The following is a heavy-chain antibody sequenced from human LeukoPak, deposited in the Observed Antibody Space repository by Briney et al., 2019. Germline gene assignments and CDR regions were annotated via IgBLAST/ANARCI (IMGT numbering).Heavy chain of an antibody. D-gene: IGHD6-13*01. CDR2: IRYDGSNK. Sequence: GGSLRHSCAASGFTFSSYGMHWVRQAPGKGLEWVAFIRYDGSNKYYADSVKGRFTISRDNSKNTLYLQMNSLRAEDTAVYYCAKTTYSSSWYTSSWGQGTLVTVSS. J-gene: IGHJ4*02. CDR1: GFTFSSYG. V-gene: IGHV3-30*02. CDR3: AKTTYSSSWYTSS.